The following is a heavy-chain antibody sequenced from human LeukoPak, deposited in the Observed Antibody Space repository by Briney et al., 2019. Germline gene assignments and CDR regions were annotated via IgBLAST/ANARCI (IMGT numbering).Heavy chain of an antibody. J-gene: IGHJ4*02. Sequence: SETLSLTCTVYGGSISSYYWSWIRQPPGKGLEWIGYIYYSGSTNYNPSLKSRVTISVDTSKNQFSLKLSSVTAADTAVYYCARVSGGTRDYWGQGTLVTVSS. CDR3: ARVSGGTRDY. V-gene: IGHV4-59*08. CDR1: GGSISSYY. D-gene: IGHD2-15*01. CDR2: IYYSGST.